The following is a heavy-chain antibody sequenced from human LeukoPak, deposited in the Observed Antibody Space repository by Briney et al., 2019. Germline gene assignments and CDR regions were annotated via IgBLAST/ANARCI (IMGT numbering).Heavy chain of an antibody. CDR3: ARDQTRLSGYYPDY. V-gene: IGHV1-3*01. J-gene: IGHJ4*02. Sequence: GASVKVSCKASGYTFTSNAMHWVRQAPGQRLEWMGWINAGNGNTKYSQKFQGRVTITRDTSASTAYMELSSLRSEDTAVYYCARDQTRLSGYYPDYWGQGTLVTVSS. CDR1: GYTFTSNA. CDR2: INAGNGNT. D-gene: IGHD3-22*01.